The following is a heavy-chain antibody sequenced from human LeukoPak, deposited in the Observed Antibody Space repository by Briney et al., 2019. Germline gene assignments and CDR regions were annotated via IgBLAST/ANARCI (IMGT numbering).Heavy chain of an antibody. CDR1: GGSISSYY. CDR3: ARHYDILTGYYNPRFDY. V-gene: IGHV4-59*08. D-gene: IGHD3-9*01. J-gene: IGHJ4*02. Sequence: SETLSLTCTVSGGSISSYYWSWIRQPPGKGLEWIGYIYYSGSTNYNPSLKSRVTISVDTSKNQFSLKLSSVTAADTAVYYCARHYDILTGYYNPRFDYWGQGTLVTVSS. CDR2: IYYSGST.